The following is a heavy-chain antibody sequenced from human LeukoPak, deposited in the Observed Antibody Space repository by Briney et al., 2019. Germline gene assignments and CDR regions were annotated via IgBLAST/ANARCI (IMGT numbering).Heavy chain of an antibody. CDR2: ISASGGST. CDR1: GVTFSNCA. CDR3: AKGASASRYFDY. V-gene: IGHV3-23*01. D-gene: IGHD1-26*01. J-gene: IGHJ4*02. Sequence: GGALRLSCAASGVTFSNCANNWVRHAPGRGLEWVSDISASGGSTNYADAVKGRYTISRDNSKNTLYLQMNRLRVEDAAVYYGAKGASASRYFDYWGQGTLVAVSS.